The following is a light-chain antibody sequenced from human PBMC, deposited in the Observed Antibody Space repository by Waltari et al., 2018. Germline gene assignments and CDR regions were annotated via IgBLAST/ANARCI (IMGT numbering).Light chain of an antibody. V-gene: IGKV3-15*01. CDR2: DAT. CDR1: QSIGSN. CDR3: QQYRDWPRT. Sequence: EIVMTQSPATLSVSPGESATLSCRASQSIGSNLAWYPQKPGQAPRLLIYDATTRDTDIAARFSGSGSATEFTLTISSLQSEDFAVYFCQQYRDWPRTFGHGTKVETK. J-gene: IGKJ1*01.